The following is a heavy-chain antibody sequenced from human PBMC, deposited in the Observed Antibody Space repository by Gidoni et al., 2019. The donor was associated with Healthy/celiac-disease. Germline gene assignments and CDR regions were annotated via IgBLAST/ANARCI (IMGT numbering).Heavy chain of an antibody. CDR2: ISGSGGST. CDR3: AKGGSGAARLATKQT. D-gene: IGHD6-6*01. CDR1: GFTFSRYA. J-gene: IGHJ4*02. V-gene: IGHV3-23*01. Sequence: EVQLLESGGGSVQPGGSLRLSCAASGFTFSRYAMSWVRQAPGKGREWVSAISGSGGSTYYADSVKGRFTISRDNSKNTLYLQMNSLRAEDTAVYYCAKGGSGAARLATKQTWGQGTLVTVSS.